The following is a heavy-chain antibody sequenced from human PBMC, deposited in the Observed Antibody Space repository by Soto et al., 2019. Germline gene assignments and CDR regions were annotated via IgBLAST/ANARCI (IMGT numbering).Heavy chain of an antibody. CDR1: GFTFSSYL. D-gene: IGHD6-6*01. V-gene: IGHV3-74*01. CDR2: INSDGSST. CDR3: ARDPYSSSAGKGY. Sequence: LRLSCAASGFTFSSYLMHWVRQAPGKGLVWVSRINSDGSSTSYADSVKGRFTISRDNAKNTLYLQMNSLRAEDTAVYYCARDPYSSSAGKGYWGQGTLVTVSS. J-gene: IGHJ4*02.